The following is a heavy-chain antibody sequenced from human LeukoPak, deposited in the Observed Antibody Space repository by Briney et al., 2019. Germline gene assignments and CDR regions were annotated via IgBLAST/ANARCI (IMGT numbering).Heavy chain of an antibody. CDR2: IHYDSSTE. Sequence: PGGSLRLSCAASGFAFSSYGMHWVRQAPGKGLEWVAHIHYDSSTEDYADSVKGRFTISRDNSKNTLYLQMNSLRAEDTAVYYCAKDSGWYYYDSSGYSEGHFDYWGQGTLVTVSS. D-gene: IGHD3-22*01. V-gene: IGHV3-30*02. J-gene: IGHJ4*02. CDR1: GFAFSSYG. CDR3: AKDSGWYYYDSSGYSEGHFDY.